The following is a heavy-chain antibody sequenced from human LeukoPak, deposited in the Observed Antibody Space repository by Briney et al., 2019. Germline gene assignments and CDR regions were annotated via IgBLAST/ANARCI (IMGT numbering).Heavy chain of an antibody. D-gene: IGHD6-19*01. V-gene: IGHV1-2*02. CDR3: AREGIAVADTNWFDP. CDR1: GYTFTGYY. J-gene: IGHJ5*02. CDR2: INPNSGGT. Sequence: ASVKVSCKACGYTFTGYYMYWVRQAPGQGLEWMGWINPNSGGTNYAQKFQGRVTMTRDTSISTAYMELSWLRSDDTAVYYCAREGIAVADTNWFDPWGQGTLVTVSS.